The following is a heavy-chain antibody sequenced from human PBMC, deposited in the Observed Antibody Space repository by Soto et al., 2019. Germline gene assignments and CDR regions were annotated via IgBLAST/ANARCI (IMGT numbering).Heavy chain of an antibody. CDR3: ARRAETNGWNGFGADKYYFDF. CDR2: MNPSTGNS. Sequence: ASVKVSCKASGYTFTSYDIYWVRQATGQGLEWMGWMNPSTGNSGYAQKFQGRVTITSDTSISTAHMELSSLRSEDTAVYYCARRAETNGWNGFGADKYYFDFWGQGTLVTVS. CDR1: GYTFTSYD. V-gene: IGHV1-8*01. J-gene: IGHJ4*02. D-gene: IGHD1-1*01.